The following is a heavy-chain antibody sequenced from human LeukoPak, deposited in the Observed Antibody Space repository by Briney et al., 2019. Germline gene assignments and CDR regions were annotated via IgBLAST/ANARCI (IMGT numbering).Heavy chain of an antibody. CDR3: AIDYYDSSGYYLPVAFDI. D-gene: IGHD3-22*01. V-gene: IGHV5-51*01. Sequence: GESLKISCQASGYSFTSSWIGWARQMPGKGLEWMAIINPGDSDTRYSPSFQGQVTISADKSISTVYLQWGSLKASDTAMYYCAIDYYDSSGYYLPVAFDIWGQGTMVTVSS. CDR1: GYSFTSSW. J-gene: IGHJ3*02. CDR2: INPGDSDT.